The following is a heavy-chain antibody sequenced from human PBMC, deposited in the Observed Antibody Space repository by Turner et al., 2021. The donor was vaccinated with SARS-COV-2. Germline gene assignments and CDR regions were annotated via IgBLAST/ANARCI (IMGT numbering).Heavy chain of an antibody. D-gene: IGHD6-13*01. CDR3: ASIAAADPKYYHYYGMDV. J-gene: IGHJ6*02. CDR1: GFTLSSYS. CDR2: ISSSSSYI. V-gene: IGHV3-21*01. Sequence: EVQLVESGGGLVKPGGSLRLSCAASGFTLSSYSMNWVRQAPGKGLVWVSSISSSSSYIYYADSVKGRFTISRDNVKNSLYMQMNSLRAEDTSVYYCASIAAADPKYYHYYGMDVWGQGTTVTVSS.